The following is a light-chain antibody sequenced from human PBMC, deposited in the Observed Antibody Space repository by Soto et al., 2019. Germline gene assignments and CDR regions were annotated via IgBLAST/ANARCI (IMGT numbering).Light chain of an antibody. J-gene: IGKJ5*01. V-gene: IGKV3D-15*01. CDR3: QQYNNWPIT. CDR2: DAS. CDR1: QSVSRN. Sequence: EIVLTQSPGTLSLSPGERATLSCRASQSVSRNLALYQQKPGQAPRLLIYDASTRATGTPARFSGSGSGTKFTLSISSLQSEDFAVYYCQQYNNWPITFGQGTRLEIK.